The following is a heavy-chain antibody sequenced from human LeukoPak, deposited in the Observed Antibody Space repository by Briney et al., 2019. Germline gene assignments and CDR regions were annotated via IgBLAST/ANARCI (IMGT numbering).Heavy chain of an antibody. Sequence: ASVRVSCKASGYTFTDYDIHWVRQAPGQGLEWMGRINPKSGGTDLAQNFQGRVTMTRDTSIRTAYMELSSLRSDDTAVYYCARDPFYCRSLSCYRFDPWGQGTLVTVSS. J-gene: IGHJ5*02. CDR3: ARDPFYCRSLSCYRFDP. V-gene: IGHV1-2*06. CDR2: INPKSGGT. D-gene: IGHD2-2*02. CDR1: GYTFTDYD.